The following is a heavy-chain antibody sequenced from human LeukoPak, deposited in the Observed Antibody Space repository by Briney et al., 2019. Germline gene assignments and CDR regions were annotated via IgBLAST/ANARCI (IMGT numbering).Heavy chain of an antibody. CDR1: SGSISSYY. CDR2: VYFNGDT. V-gene: IGHV4-59*08. CDR3: ARQFGLMRSYRHLDH. J-gene: IGHJ4*02. Sequence: SEILSLTCSLSSGSISSYYWTWLRQPPGKTLQWIGNVYFNGDTNFNPSLKSRVTISVDTSNNQFSLKLTSVTAADTAVYYCARQFGLMRSYRHLDHWGPGILVTVSA. D-gene: IGHD3/OR15-3a*01.